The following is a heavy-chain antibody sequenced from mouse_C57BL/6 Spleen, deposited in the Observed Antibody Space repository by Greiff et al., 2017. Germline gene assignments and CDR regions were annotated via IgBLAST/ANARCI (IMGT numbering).Heavy chain of an antibody. CDR1: GYTFTDYY. V-gene: IGHV1-26*01. CDR2: INPNDGGT. J-gene: IGHJ2*01. Sequence: EVQLQQSGPELVKPGASVKISCKASGYTFTDYYMNWVQQSHGKSLEWIGAINPNDGGTSYNQKVKGKATLTVDKSSSTAYMELRSLTSEDSAVYYCARGRAYYGSSYDYWGQGTTLTVSS. D-gene: IGHD1-1*01. CDR3: ARGRAYYGSSYDY.